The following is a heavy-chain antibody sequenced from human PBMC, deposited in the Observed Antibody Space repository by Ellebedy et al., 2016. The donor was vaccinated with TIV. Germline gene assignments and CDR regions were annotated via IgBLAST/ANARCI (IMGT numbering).Heavy chain of an antibody. Sequence: GESLKISXAASGFIFSSYAMNWVRQAPGKGLQWVSGISGSGRDTFYADAVKGRFIISRDNSKNMVYLHMSSLRADDTALYYCAKEQAGGGTDYWGQGTLVTVS. D-gene: IGHD3-16*01. CDR2: ISGSGRDT. V-gene: IGHV3-23*01. CDR1: GFIFSSYA. J-gene: IGHJ4*02. CDR3: AKEQAGGGTDY.